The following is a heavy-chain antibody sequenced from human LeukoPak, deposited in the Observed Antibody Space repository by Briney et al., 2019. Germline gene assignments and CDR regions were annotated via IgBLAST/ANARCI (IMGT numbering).Heavy chain of an antibody. J-gene: IGHJ4*02. D-gene: IGHD1-1*01. V-gene: IGHV3-53*01. Sequence: GGSLRVSCAASGFSVSSNYMGWVRQAPGKWLEYVSVIYSGGDTYYAGSVKGRFTISRDNSKNTVYLQMNSLRAEDTAVFYCARLVATTGRLYFDYWGQGNLVTVSS. CDR2: IYSGGDT. CDR3: ARLVATTGRLYFDY. CDR1: GFSVSSNY.